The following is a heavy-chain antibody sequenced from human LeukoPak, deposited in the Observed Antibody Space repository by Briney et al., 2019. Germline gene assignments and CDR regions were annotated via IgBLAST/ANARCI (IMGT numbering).Heavy chain of an antibody. J-gene: IGHJ3*02. CDR2: ISYDGSNK. D-gene: IGHD3-10*01. CDR3: AKGGASWGVRGVLDAFDI. Sequence: GRSLRLSCAASGFTFSSYGMHWVRQAPGKGLEWVAVISYDGSNKYYADSVKGRFTISRDNSKNTLYLQMNSLRAEDTAVYYCAKGGASWGVRGVLDAFDIWGQGTMVTVSS. CDR1: GFTFSSYG. V-gene: IGHV3-30*18.